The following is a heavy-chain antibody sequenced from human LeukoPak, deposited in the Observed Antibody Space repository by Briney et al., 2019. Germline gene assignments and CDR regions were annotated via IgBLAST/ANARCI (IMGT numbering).Heavy chain of an antibody. J-gene: IGHJ3*02. CDR3: ARVCGGDCYLAFDI. V-gene: IGHV4-31*03. CDR1: GGSISSGGSY. Sequence: PSETLSLTCTVSGGSISSGGSYWSWLRQHPGTGLEWLGYIYYSGSTYYNPSLKSRVTISVDTSKNQFSLKLSSVTAADTAVYYCARVCGGDCYLAFDIWGQGTMVTVSS. D-gene: IGHD2-21*02. CDR2: IYYSGST.